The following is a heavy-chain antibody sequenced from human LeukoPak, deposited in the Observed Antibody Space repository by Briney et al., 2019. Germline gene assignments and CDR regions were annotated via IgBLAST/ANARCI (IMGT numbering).Heavy chain of an antibody. CDR2: IRKDGSEK. CDR1: GFTFSSYW. Sequence: GGSLRLSCAASGFTFSSYWMSWVRQAPGKGLEWVANIRKDGSEKYYVDSVKGRFTISRDNAKNSLYLQMNSLRAEDTAVYYCARDSSSWYGGYWGQGTLVTVSS. CDR3: ARDSSSWYGGY. D-gene: IGHD6-13*01. J-gene: IGHJ4*02. V-gene: IGHV3-7*01.